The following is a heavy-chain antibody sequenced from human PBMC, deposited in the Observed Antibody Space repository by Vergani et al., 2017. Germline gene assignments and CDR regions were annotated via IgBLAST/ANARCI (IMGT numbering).Heavy chain of an antibody. CDR3: AKANPRNSGYDYLYYYHAMNV. D-gene: IGHD5-12*01. V-gene: IGHV3-23*04. Sequence: VQLVQSGGGVVQPGGSLRLSCAASGFTFNHYAMNWVRQAPGKGLEWVSGISGSGGSTYYASSVKGRFTISRDSSKNTLYLQMNSLSAGDTAVYYCAKANPRNSGYDYLYYYHAMNVWGQGTTVTVSS. CDR2: ISGSGGST. CDR1: GFTFNHYA. J-gene: IGHJ6*02.